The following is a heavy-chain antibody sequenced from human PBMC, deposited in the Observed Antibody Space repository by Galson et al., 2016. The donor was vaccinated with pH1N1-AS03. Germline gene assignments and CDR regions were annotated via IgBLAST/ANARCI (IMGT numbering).Heavy chain of an antibody. CDR2: ISGNGVNT. J-gene: IGHJ4*02. V-gene: IGHV3-23*01. CDR1: GFTFSSYS. D-gene: IGHD4-23*01. Sequence: SLRLSCAASGFTFSSYSMSWVRQAPGKGLEWISTISGNGVNTYYADSVRGRFTISRDNSRNTVYLQMNSLRTEDTDLYYCVIWLITPTVPLLGDSWGQGTLVTVSS. CDR3: VIWLITPTVPLLGDS.